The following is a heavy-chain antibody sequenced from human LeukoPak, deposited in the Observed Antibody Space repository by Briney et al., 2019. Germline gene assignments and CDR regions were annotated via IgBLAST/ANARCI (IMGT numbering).Heavy chain of an antibody. CDR3: AHRTYYYDGSGWIFDY. CDR2: IYWDDDE. V-gene: IGHV2-5*02. CDR1: GFSLTSRRVG. J-gene: IGHJ4*02. D-gene: IGHD3-22*01. Sequence: ESGPTLVKPTQTLTLTCTFSGFSLTSRRVGVGWIRQPPGKALEWLALIYWDDDERYSPSLKNRLTITKDTSKNQVVLTMTTMDPVDTATYYYAHRTYYYDGSGWIFDYWGQGTLVTVSS.